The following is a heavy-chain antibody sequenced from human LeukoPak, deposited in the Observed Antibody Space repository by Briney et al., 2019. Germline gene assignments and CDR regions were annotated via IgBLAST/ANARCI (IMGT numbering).Heavy chain of an antibody. D-gene: IGHD1-1*01. V-gene: IGHV3-23*01. CDR1: EFNLTHYV. Sequence: GGSLRLSCVGSEFNLTHYVMTWVRQAPGKGLEWVSAINRNGRIKNYADSVKGRSTISRDISRSTVYLQMTSLRAEDTAVYYCARTERFDPWGQGTQVTVSS. CDR2: INRNGRIK. J-gene: IGHJ5*02. CDR3: ARTERFDP.